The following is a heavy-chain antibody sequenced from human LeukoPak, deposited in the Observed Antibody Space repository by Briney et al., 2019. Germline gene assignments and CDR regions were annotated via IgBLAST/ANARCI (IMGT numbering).Heavy chain of an antibody. Sequence: SETLSLTCTVSGGSISTTSYYWGCLRQPPGKGLEWIGSIYYSGNTYYNPSLKSRVTISVDTSKNQFSLKLSSVTAADTAVYYCARHTRYSASSLSWFDPWGQGTLVTVSS. CDR1: GGSISTTSYY. V-gene: IGHV4-39*01. J-gene: IGHJ5*02. CDR2: IYYSGNT. D-gene: IGHD3-16*02. CDR3: ARHTRYSASSLSWFDP.